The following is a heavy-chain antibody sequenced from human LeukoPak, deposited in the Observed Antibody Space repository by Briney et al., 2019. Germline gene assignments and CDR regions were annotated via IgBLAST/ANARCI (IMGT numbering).Heavy chain of an antibody. CDR1: GGSISSYY. Sequence: SETLSLTCTVSGGSISSYYWSWIRQPPGKGLEWIGYIYYSGSTNYNPSLKSRVTISVDTSKNQFSLKLSSVTAADTAVYYCARGRRVTTFRDAFDIWGQGTMVTVSS. CDR3: ARGRRVTTFRDAFDI. CDR2: IYYSGST. D-gene: IGHD2-21*02. V-gene: IGHV4-59*01. J-gene: IGHJ3*02.